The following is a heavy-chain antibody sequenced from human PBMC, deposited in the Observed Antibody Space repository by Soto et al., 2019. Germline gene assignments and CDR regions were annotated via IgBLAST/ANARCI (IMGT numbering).Heavy chain of an antibody. CDR1: GGSISRSSYF. V-gene: IGHV4-39*02. J-gene: IGHJ5*02. D-gene: IGHD1-26*01. Sequence: SETLSLTCSVSGGSISRSSYFWVWIRQPPGKGLEWIGSINYSGSTYYNPSLKSRVTISVDTSKNQLSLRLRSVIAADTAVYYCARDRGAKTGWFDPWGQGTLVTVSS. CDR3: ARDRGAKTGWFDP. CDR2: INYSGST.